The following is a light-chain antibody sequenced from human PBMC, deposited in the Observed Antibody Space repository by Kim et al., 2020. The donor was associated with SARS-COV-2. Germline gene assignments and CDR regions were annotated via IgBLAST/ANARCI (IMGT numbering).Light chain of an antibody. CDR2: GAS. V-gene: IGKV3-20*01. Sequence: EIVLTQSPGTLSLSPGERATLSCRASQSVSSSYLAWYQQKPGQAPRLLIYGASSTATGIPDRFSGSGAGTDFTLTISRLEPEDFVVYYCQQYGSPWTFGQGTKVDIK. CDR1: QSVSSSY. J-gene: IGKJ1*01. CDR3: QQYGSPWT.